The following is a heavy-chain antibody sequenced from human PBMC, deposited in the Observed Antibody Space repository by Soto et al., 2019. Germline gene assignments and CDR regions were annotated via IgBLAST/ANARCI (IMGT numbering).Heavy chain of an antibody. CDR1: GFTFSSYG. D-gene: IGHD3-16*01. J-gene: IGHJ4*02. V-gene: IGHV3-30*03. CDR2: LSYDGRNK. Sequence: QVPLVESGGGVVQPGRSLRLSCAASGFTFSSYGMHWVRQAPGKGLEWVAVLSYDGRNKYYADSVKGRFTISGDNSKNTLYLQMNSLRAEDTAVYYCAWGVTMTGWGQGTLVTVSS. CDR3: AWGVTMTG.